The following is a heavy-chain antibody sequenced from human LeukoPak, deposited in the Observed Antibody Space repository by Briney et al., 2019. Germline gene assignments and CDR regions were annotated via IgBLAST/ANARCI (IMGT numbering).Heavy chain of an antibody. J-gene: IGHJ4*02. CDR2: IGTGGDT. Sequence: GDSLRLSCVASGFTFNIYPMTWVRQSSEKGLEWVSTIGTGGDTYYADSVKGRFTISRDDSKNTLYLQMHSLGAEDTAVYYCAKSRVVDRRGHFDYWGQGTLVTVSS. CDR1: GFTFNIYP. CDR3: AKSRVVDRRGHFDY. V-gene: IGHV3-23*01. D-gene: IGHD2-15*01.